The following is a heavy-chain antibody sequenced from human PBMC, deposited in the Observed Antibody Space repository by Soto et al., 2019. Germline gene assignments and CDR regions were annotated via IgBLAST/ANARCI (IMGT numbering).Heavy chain of an antibody. D-gene: IGHD4-17*01. CDR3: ARDNGGDYVHWFDP. V-gene: IGHV4-59*01. CDR2: IYYSGST. J-gene: IGHJ5*02. Sequence: PSETLSLTCTVSGGSISSFYWSWIRQPPGKGLEWIGYIYYSGSTNYNPSLKSRVTISVDTSKNQFSLKLSSVTAADTAVYYCARDNGGDYVHWFDPWGQGTLVTVS. CDR1: GGSISSFY.